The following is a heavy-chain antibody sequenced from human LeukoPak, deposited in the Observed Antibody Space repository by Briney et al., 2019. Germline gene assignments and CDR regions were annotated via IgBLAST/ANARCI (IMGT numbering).Heavy chain of an antibody. D-gene: IGHD2-2*01. V-gene: IGHV4-34*01. J-gene: IGHJ5*02. CDR2: INHSGST. Sequence: SETLSLTCAVYGGSFSGYYWSWIRQPPGKGLEWIGEINHSGSTNYNPSLKSRVTISVDTSKNQFSLKLSSVTAADTAVYYCACSPANWFDPWGQGTLVTVSS. CDR3: ACSPANWFDP. CDR1: GGSFSGYY.